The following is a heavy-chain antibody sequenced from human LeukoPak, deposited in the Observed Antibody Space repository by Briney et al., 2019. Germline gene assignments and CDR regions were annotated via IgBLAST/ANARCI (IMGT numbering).Heavy chain of an antibody. V-gene: IGHV4-31*03. J-gene: IGHJ5*02. Sequence: PSQTLSLTCTVSGGSISGGGYYWSWIRQHPGKGLEWIGYIYYSGSTYYNPSLKSRVTISVDTSKNQFSLKLSSVTAADTAVYYCAREGCSSTSCYTTNWFDPWGQGTLVTVSS. CDR3: AREGCSSTSCYTTNWFDP. CDR2: IYYSGST. CDR1: GGSISGGGYY. D-gene: IGHD2-2*02.